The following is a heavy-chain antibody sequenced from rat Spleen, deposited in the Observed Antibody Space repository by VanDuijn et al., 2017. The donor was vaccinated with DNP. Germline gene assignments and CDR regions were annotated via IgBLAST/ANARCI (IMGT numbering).Heavy chain of an antibody. Sequence: EVQLVESGGGLVQPGSSLKLSCTASGFTFSNYWMTWIRQAPGKGLEWVATISYDGSDTYYRDSVKGRFTISRDNAKSTLYLQMDSLRSEDTATYYCATSDSYGFAYWGQGTLVTVSS. D-gene: IGHD1-2*01. V-gene: IGHV5-7*01. CDR3: ATSDSYGFAY. J-gene: IGHJ3*01. CDR1: GFTFSNYW. CDR2: ISYDGSDT.